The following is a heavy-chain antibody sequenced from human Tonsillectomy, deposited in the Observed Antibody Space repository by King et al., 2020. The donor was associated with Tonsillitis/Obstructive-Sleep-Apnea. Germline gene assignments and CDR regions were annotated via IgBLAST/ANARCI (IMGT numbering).Heavy chain of an antibody. J-gene: IGHJ3*02. CDR3: AGTWVGTVTTQGYAFDI. CDR2: INPSGGST. Sequence: VQLVESGAEVKKPGASVKVSCKASGYTFTSYYMHWVRQAPGQGLEWMGIINPSGGSTSYAQKFQGRVTLTRDTSTSTVYMELRSLRTEDTAVYYCAGTWVGTVTTQGYAFDIWGQGTMVTVSS. D-gene: IGHD4-17*01. CDR1: GYTFTSYY. V-gene: IGHV1-46*01.